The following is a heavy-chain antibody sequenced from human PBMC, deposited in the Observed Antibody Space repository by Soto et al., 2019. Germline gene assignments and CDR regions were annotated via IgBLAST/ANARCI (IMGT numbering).Heavy chain of an antibody. J-gene: IGHJ5*02. CDR2: ISLYNGNT. CDR1: DFSFTSHG. D-gene: IGHD5-18*01. V-gene: IGHV1-18*04. Sequence: ASVKVSCKAYDFSFTSHGISWVRQAPGQGLEWMGWISLYNGNTNYAQQFQGRVTMTTDTSTSTAYMELRSLRSEDTAIYYCARMASFGSLNWFDPWGQGTLVTVSS. CDR3: ARMASFGSLNWFDP.